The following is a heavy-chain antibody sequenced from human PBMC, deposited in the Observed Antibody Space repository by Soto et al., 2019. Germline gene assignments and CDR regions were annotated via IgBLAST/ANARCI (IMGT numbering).Heavy chain of an antibody. D-gene: IGHD3-3*02. Sequence: QLQESGPGLVKPSGTLSLTCNVSGGSISSYSWSWVRQPPGKGLEWIGYILNSGTTNYDPSLKSRASISIDTSKSQFFLKLNSVTAADTAVYFCAGFGMFTISGFCDYWGLGTLVTVSS. CDR3: AGFGMFTISGFCDY. V-gene: IGHV4-59*01. J-gene: IGHJ4*02. CDR2: ILNSGTT. CDR1: GGSISSYS.